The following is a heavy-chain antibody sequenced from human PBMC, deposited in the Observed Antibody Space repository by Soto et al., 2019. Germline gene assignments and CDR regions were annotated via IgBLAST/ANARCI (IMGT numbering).Heavy chain of an antibody. Sequence: QVPLVESGGGVVQPGRSLRLSCAASGFTFSSYGMHWVRQAPGKGLEWVAVISYDGSNKYYADSVKGRFTISRDNSKNTLYLQMNSLRAEDTAVYYCAKDDSGYAEGGMDVWGQGTTVTVSS. CDR1: GFTFSSYG. D-gene: IGHD5-12*01. V-gene: IGHV3-30*18. CDR3: AKDDSGYAEGGMDV. J-gene: IGHJ6*02. CDR2: ISYDGSNK.